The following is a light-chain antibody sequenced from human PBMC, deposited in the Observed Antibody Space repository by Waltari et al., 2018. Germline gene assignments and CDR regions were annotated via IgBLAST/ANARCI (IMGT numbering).Light chain of an antibody. CDR1: QVINNW. Sequence: DIQMTQSPSSASASVGDRVIITCRASQVINNWLAWYQQKPGKAPKLLIYGASVLQSGVPSRFSGSGSGTDFTLTISNLQPEDFATYFCQQGDSFPPTFGQGTKVEV. CDR3: QQGDSFPPT. J-gene: IGKJ1*01. V-gene: IGKV1-12*01. CDR2: GAS.